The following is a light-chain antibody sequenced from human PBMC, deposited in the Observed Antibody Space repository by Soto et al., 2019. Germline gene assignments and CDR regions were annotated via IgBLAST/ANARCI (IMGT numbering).Light chain of an antibody. CDR3: QKYNSAPRT. CDR2: AAS. J-gene: IGKJ1*01. CDR1: QGISNY. Sequence: DIQMTQSPSSLSASVGDRVTITCRASQGISNYLAWYQQKPGKVPKLLIYAASTLQSGVLSRFSGSGSGTDFTLTISSLQPEDVATYYCQKYNSAPRTFGQGTKVDNK. V-gene: IGKV1-27*01.